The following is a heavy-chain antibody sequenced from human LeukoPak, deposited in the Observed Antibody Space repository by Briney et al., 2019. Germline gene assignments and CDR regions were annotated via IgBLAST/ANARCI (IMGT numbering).Heavy chain of an antibody. D-gene: IGHD4-17*01. CDR1: GFTFSTYG. Sequence: GGSLRLSCAASGFTFSTYGMTWVRQVPVKGLEWLSGISGAGESTYYADSVKGRFTISRDNSKDTLYLQMNSLRAEDTAIYYCAKALVNFGDYDHWGQGTLVTVSS. CDR2: ISGAGEST. CDR3: AKALVNFGDYDH. J-gene: IGHJ4*02. V-gene: IGHV3-23*01.